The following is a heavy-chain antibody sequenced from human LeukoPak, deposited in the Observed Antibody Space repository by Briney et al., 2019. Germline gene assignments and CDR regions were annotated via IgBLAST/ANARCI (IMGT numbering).Heavy chain of an antibody. D-gene: IGHD4-23*01. V-gene: IGHV3-23*01. J-gene: IGHJ4*02. Sequence: GGSLRLSCAASGFTFSSYAMSWVRQAPGKGLEWVSAISGSGGSTYYADSVKGRFTISRDNSKNTLYLQMNSLRAEDTAVYYCAKDPFYGGNALYYFDYWGQGTLVTVSS. CDR1: GFTFSSYA. CDR3: AKDPFYGGNALYYFDY. CDR2: ISGSGGST.